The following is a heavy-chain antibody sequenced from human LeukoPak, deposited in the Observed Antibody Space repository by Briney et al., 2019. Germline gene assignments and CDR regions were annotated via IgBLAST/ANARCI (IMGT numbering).Heavy chain of an antibody. CDR3: ARDSTWSGYDY. CDR1: GFTFSSYS. CDR2: ISSSSSYK. D-gene: IGHD3-3*01. V-gene: IGHV3-21*04. J-gene: IGHJ4*02. Sequence: GGSLRLSCAASGFTFSSYSMNWVRQAPGKGLEWVSSISSSSSYKYHADSVKGRFTISRDNSKNTLYVQMNSLRAEDTAVYYCARDSTWSGYDYWGQGTLVTVSS.